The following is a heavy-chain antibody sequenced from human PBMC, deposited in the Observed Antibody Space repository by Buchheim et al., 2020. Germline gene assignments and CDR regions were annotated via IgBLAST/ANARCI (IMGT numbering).Heavy chain of an antibody. J-gene: IGHJ4*02. V-gene: IGHV3-30*18. Sequence: QVQLVESGGGVVQPGRSLRLSCAASGFTFSSYGMHWVRQAPGKGLEWVAVISYDGSNTYYADSVKGRFTISRDNSKNTLYLQMNSLRAEDTAVYYCAKIAARGILFDYWGQGTL. D-gene: IGHD6-6*01. CDR3: AKIAARGILFDY. CDR1: GFTFSSYG. CDR2: ISYDGSNT.